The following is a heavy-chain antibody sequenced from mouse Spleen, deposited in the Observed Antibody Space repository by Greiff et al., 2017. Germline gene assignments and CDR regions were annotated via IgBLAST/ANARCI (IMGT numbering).Heavy chain of an antibody. D-gene: IGHD2-1*01. CDR3: ARYGNPYYYAMDY. V-gene: IGHV5-12*01. Sequence: EVMLVESGGGLVQPGGSLKLSCAASGFTFSDYYMYWVRQTPEKRLEWVAYISNGGGSTYYPDTVKGRFTISRDNAKNTLYLQMSRLKSEDTAMYYCARYGNPYYYAMDYWGQGTSVTVSS. CDR1: GFTFSDYY. J-gene: IGHJ4*01. CDR2: ISNGGGST.